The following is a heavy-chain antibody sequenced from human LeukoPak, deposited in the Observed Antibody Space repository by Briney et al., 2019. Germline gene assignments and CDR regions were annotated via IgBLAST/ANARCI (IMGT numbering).Heavy chain of an antibody. CDR2: IYTSGST. D-gene: IGHD3-22*01. CDR3: ARDPYYDSSGSPHDAFDI. J-gene: IGHJ3*02. V-gene: IGHV4-4*07. CDR1: GGSISIYY. Sequence: SETLSLTCTVSGGSISIYYWSWIRQPAGKGLEWIGRIYTSGSTNYNPSLKSRVTMSVDTSKNQFSLKLSSVTAADTAVYYCARDPYYDSSGSPHDAFDIWGQGTMVTVSS.